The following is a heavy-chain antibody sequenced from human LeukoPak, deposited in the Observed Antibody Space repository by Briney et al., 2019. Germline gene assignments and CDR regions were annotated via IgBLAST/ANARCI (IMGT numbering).Heavy chain of an antibody. J-gene: IGHJ4*02. CDR1: GFTFSDYY. D-gene: IGHD5-18*01. V-gene: IGHV3-30*02. CDR3: AKDKSVDTAMVTAFDY. Sequence: PGGSLRLSCAASGFTFSDYYMSWIRQAPGKGLEWVAFIRYDGSNKYYADSVKGRFTISRDNSKNTLYLQMNSLRAEDTAVYYCAKDKSVDTAMVTAFDYWGQGTLVTVSS. CDR2: IRYDGSNK.